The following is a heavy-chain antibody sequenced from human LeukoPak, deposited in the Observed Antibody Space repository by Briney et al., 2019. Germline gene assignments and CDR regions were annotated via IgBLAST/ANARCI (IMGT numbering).Heavy chain of an antibody. V-gene: IGHV3-30*18. CDR1: GFTFSTYG. CDR2: ISYDGISE. D-gene: IGHD6-19*01. Sequence: GGSLRLSCAASGFTFSTYGMHWVRQAPGKGLEWVAVISYDGISEYYADSVKGRFTISRDNSKNTLYLQMNSLRAEDTAVYYCAKDQRRWYSSGWEPRGRHFDYWGQGTLVTVSS. J-gene: IGHJ4*02. CDR3: AKDQRRWYSSGWEPRGRHFDY.